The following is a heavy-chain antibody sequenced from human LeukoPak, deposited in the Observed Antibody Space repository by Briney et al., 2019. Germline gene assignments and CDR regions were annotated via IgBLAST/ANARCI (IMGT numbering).Heavy chain of an antibody. Sequence: GASVKVSCKASGYTFTGYYMHWVRQAPGQGLEWMGWINPNSGGTNYAQKFQGWVIMTRDTSISTAYMELSRLRSDDTAVYYCARGRHDYGDFDNWYFDLWGRGTLVTVSS. CDR3: ARGRHDYGDFDNWYFDL. V-gene: IGHV1-2*04. CDR1: GYTFTGYY. D-gene: IGHD4-17*01. CDR2: INPNSGGT. J-gene: IGHJ2*01.